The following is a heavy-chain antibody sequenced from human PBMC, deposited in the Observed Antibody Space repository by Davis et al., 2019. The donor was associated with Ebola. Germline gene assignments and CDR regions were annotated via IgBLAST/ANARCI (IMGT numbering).Heavy chain of an antibody. CDR1: GFTFRSNW. Sequence: HTGGSLRLSCAASGFTFRSNWMHWVRQAPGQGLVWVSGVNTDGSGTGYADSVKGRFTISRDNAKNTLYLQMNSLRAEDTAMYYCARDGYSGRDYFDYWGQGTLVTVSS. J-gene: IGHJ4*02. CDR3: ARDGYSGRDYFDY. CDR2: VNTDGSGT. D-gene: IGHD1-26*01. V-gene: IGHV3-74*01.